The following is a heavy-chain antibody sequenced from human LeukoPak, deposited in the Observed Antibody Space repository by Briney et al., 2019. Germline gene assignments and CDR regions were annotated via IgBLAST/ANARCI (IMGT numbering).Heavy chain of an antibody. Sequence: ASVKVSCKASGGTFSSYAISWVRQAPGQGLEWMGIFNPSGSNTNYAQRFQGRVTLTRDTSTTTVYMDLSGLRPDDTAVYYCARGRTVTNDFDLWGRGTLLTVSS. CDR3: ARGRTVTNDFDL. V-gene: IGHV1-46*01. CDR1: GGTFSSYA. J-gene: IGHJ2*01. CDR2: FNPSGSNT. D-gene: IGHD4-17*01.